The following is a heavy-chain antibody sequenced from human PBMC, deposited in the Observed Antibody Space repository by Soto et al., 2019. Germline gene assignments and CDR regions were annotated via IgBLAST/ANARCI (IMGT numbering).Heavy chain of an antibody. Sequence: ASVKVSCKVSGYTLTELSMHWVRQAPGKGLEWMGGFDPEDGETIYAQKFQGRVTMTEDTSTDTAYMELSSLRSEDTAVYYCATVIDPLIQLWLRSFDYWGQGTLVTVSS. CDR2: FDPEDGET. CDR1: GYTLTELS. J-gene: IGHJ4*02. D-gene: IGHD5-18*01. CDR3: ATVIDPLIQLWLRSFDY. V-gene: IGHV1-24*01.